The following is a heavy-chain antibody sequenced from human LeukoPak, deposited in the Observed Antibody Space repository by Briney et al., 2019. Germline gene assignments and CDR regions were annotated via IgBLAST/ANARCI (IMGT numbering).Heavy chain of an antibody. Sequence: PGGSLRLSCAASGFTFSSYAMSWVRQAPGKGLEWVSAISGSGGSTYYADSVKGRFTISRDNSKNTLYLQMNSLRAEDTAVYYCAKDATTVEDWWYYGSGSYFRVWGYFDYWGQGTLVTVSS. V-gene: IGHV3-23*01. CDR3: AKDATTVEDWWYYGSGSYFRVWGYFDY. D-gene: IGHD3-10*01. CDR1: GFTFSSYA. J-gene: IGHJ4*02. CDR2: ISGSGGST.